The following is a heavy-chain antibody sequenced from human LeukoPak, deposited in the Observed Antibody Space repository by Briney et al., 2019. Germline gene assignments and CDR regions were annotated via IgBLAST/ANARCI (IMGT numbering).Heavy chain of an antibody. V-gene: IGHV3-48*04. CDR3: ARGVKVRGVNYYGMDV. CDR2: INSSSSTI. Sequence: GGSLRLSCAASGFTFSTYSMNWVRQAPGKGLEWVSYINSSSSTIFYADSVKGRFTMSRDDAKNSLCLQMNSLRAEDTAVYYCARGVKVRGVNYYGMDVWGQGTTVTVSS. J-gene: IGHJ6*02. CDR1: GFTFSTYS. D-gene: IGHD3-10*01.